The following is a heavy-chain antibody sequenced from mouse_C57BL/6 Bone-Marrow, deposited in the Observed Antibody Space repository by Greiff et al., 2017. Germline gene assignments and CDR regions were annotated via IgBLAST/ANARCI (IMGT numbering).Heavy chain of an antibody. CDR2: IRSKSSNYAT. Sequence: EVQGVESGGGLVQPKGSLKLSCAASGFTFNTYAMHWVRQAPGKGLEWVARIRSKSSNYATYYADSVKDRFTISRDDSQSMLYLQMNNLKTEDTAMYYCVREYYGSSPYYYAMDDWGQGTSVTVSS. CDR1: GFTFNTYA. V-gene: IGHV10-3*01. CDR3: VREYYGSSPYYYAMDD. J-gene: IGHJ4*01. D-gene: IGHD1-1*01.